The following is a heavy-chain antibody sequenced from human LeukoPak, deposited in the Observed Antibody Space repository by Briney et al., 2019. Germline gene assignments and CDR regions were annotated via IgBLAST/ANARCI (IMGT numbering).Heavy chain of an antibody. J-gene: IGHJ4*02. CDR2: ISSSNSSR. D-gene: IGHD4-17*01. Sequence: GGSLRLSCAASGFTFSSYSMNWVRQAPGKGLEWASYISSSNSSRYYADSVKGRFTISRDNAKNSLYLQMNSLRAEDTAVYYCAYGDYDLGYWGQGTLVTVSS. CDR1: GFTFSSYS. V-gene: IGHV3-48*04. CDR3: AYGDYDLGY.